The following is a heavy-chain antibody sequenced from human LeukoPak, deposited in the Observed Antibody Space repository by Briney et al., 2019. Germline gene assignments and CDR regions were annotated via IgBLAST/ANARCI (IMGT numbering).Heavy chain of an antibody. D-gene: IGHD3-22*01. V-gene: IGHV1-46*01. J-gene: IGHJ4*02. CDR1: GYIFTTYF. CDR3: ARSDYYDSSGFDY. CDR2: INPRGGST. Sequence: ASVKVSCKASGYIFTTYFMHWLRQAPGQGPEWMGIINPRGGSTDYAQKFQDRITMTSDTSTSTVYMELRSLRSDDTAVYYCARSDYYDSSGFDYWGQGTLVTVSS.